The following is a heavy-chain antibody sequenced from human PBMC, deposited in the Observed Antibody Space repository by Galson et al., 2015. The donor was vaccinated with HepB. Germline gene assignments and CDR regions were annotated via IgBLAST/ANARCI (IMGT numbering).Heavy chain of an antibody. CDR3: ARGPPAGSGSYHYYYMDV. CDR1: GFTVSSNY. D-gene: IGHD3-10*01. J-gene: IGHJ6*03. V-gene: IGHV3-53*01. Sequence: LRLSCAASGFTVSSNYMSWVRQAPGKGLEWVSVIYSGGSAFYADSVKGRFTISRDNSKYTLYLQMNSLRAEDTAVYYCARGPPAGSGSYHYYYMDVWGKGTTVTVSS. CDR2: IYSGGSA.